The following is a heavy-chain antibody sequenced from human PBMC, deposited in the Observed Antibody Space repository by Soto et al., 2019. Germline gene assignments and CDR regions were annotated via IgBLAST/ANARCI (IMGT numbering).Heavy chain of an antibody. V-gene: IGHV3-53*01. J-gene: IGHJ4*02. CDR1: GFTVSSNY. CDR3: ARVSDGDCYYFDY. Sequence: GGSLRLSCAASGFTVSSNYMSWVRQAPGKGLEWVSVIYSGGSTYYADSVKGRFTISRDNSKNTLYLQMNSLRAEDTAVYYRARVSDGDCYYFDYWGQGTLVTAPQ. D-gene: IGHD2-21*02. CDR2: IYSGGST.